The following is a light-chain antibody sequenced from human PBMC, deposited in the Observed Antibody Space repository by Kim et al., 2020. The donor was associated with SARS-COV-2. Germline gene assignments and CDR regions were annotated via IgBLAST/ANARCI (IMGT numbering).Light chain of an antibody. V-gene: IGLV3-1*01. CDR2: QDS. CDR1: KLGDKY. CDR3: QAWDSSTRGV. J-gene: IGLJ2*01. Sequence: SYELTQPPSVSVSPGQTASITCSGDKLGDKYACWYQQKPGQSPVLVIYQDSKRPSGIPERFSGSNSWNTATLTISGTQAMDEADYYCQAWDSSTRGVFGGGTQLTVL.